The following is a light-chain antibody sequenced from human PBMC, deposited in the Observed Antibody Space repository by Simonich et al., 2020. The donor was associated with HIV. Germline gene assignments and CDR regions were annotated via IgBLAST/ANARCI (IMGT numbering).Light chain of an antibody. V-gene: IGLV6-57*03. J-gene: IGLJ3*02. Sequence: NFMLTQPHSVSESPGKTVTISCTRSSGSTASNYVPWYQQRPGSAPTTVISEDNQSPSGVPDRFSGSSDSSSNSASLTISGLQTEDEADYYCQSYDSSNWVFGGGTKLTVL. CDR2: EDN. CDR3: QSYDSSNWV. CDR1: SGSTASNY.